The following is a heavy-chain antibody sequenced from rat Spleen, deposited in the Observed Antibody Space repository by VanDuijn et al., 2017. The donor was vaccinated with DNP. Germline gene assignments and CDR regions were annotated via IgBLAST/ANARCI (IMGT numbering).Heavy chain of an antibody. Sequence: EVQLQESGPGLVKPSQSLSLTCSVTGYSITSNYKWSWIRKFPGNKLEWMGYINNAGNTNYNPSLKSRFSITRDTSKNQFFLQMNSVGTEDTATYYGAIQLGVFDYWGQGVMVTVSS. V-gene: IGHV3-3*01. CDR1: GYSITSNYK. D-gene: IGHD5-1*01. CDR3: AIQLGVFDY. CDR2: INNAGNT. J-gene: IGHJ2*01.